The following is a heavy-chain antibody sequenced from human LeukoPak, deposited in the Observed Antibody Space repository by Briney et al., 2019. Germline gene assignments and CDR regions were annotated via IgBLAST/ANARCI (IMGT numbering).Heavy chain of an antibody. D-gene: IGHD2-15*01. Sequence: PGGSLRLSCAASGFSFNTYSMNWVRQAPGKGQEWVASISGDGRATYHADSVKGRFTISRDNAKRSLYLQMNSLRAEDTAVYYCVREVCTGGRCYAAFDIWGQGTMVTVSS. CDR3: VREVCTGGRCYAAFDI. CDR2: ISGDGRAT. V-gene: IGHV3-21*01. J-gene: IGHJ3*02. CDR1: GFSFNTYS.